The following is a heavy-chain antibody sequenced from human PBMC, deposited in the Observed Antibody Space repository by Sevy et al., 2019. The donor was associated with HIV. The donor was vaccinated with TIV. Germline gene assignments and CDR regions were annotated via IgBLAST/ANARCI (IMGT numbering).Heavy chain of an antibody. CDR2: ISSSSNYI. CDR1: GFTFNTYT. V-gene: IGHV3-21*01. D-gene: IGHD3-10*01. CDR3: ARPYGSGSWEAFDL. J-gene: IGHJ3*01. Sequence: GGSLRLSCSASGFTFNTYTMNWVRQAPGKGLEWVSSISSSSNYIYYADSLKGRFTISRDNARNSLCLQMSSLRAEDTAVYYCARPYGSGSWEAFDLWGQGTMVTVSS.